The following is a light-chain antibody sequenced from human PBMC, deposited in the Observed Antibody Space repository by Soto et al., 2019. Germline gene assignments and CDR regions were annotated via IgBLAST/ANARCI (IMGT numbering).Light chain of an antibody. J-gene: IGKJ4*01. CDR2: RAS. CDR3: QQYGSSPLT. V-gene: IGKV3-20*01. CDR1: QSVSSNY. Sequence: PRERATLSCRASQSVSSNYLAWYQQKLGQTPKVLIYRASTRATGIPDRFSGSGSGTDFTLTISRLEAEDFAVYYCQQYGSSPLTFGGGTKVDI.